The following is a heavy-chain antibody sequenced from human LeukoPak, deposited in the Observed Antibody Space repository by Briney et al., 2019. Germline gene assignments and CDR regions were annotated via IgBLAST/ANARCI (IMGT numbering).Heavy chain of an antibody. V-gene: IGHV4-59*08. Sequence: SETLSLTCTVSGGSINSYYWSWIRQPPGKGLEWIGYIFYSGSTNYNPSLKSRLAMSVDTSKNQFSLKLSSVTAADAAVYYCASQAKLHYDYVWGSFYWGQGTLVTVSS. CDR2: IFYSGST. CDR3: ASQAKLHYDYVWGSFY. D-gene: IGHD3-16*01. CDR1: GGSINSYY. J-gene: IGHJ4*02.